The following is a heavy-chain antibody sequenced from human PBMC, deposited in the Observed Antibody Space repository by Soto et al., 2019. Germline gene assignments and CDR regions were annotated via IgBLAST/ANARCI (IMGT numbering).Heavy chain of an antibody. CDR3: ARDPGDGYNLEDY. CDR2: IIPIFGTA. D-gene: IGHD5-12*01. CDR1: GGTFSSYA. Sequence: QVQLVQSGAEVKKPGSSVKVSCKASGGTFSSYAISWVRQAPGQGLEWMGGIIPIFGTANYAQKFQGRVTXTXDXXTSTAYRELSSLRSEDTAVYYCARDPGDGYNLEDYWGQGTLVTVSS. J-gene: IGHJ4*02. V-gene: IGHV1-69*05.